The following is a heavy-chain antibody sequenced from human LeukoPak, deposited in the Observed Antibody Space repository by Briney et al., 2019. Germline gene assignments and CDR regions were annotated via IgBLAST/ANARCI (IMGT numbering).Heavy chain of an antibody. CDR1: GGSISPYY. V-gene: IGHV4-59*01. CDR3: ARAETLAAIYFDF. CDR2: IFHSGIT. Sequence: SETLSLTCSVSGGSISPYYWSWFRQPPGKGLEWIGYIFHSGITTYNPSLESRVTISLDSSKNQFFLRLTSVTAADTAMYYCARAETLAAIYFDFWGQGSLVTVSS. J-gene: IGHJ4*02. D-gene: IGHD6-25*01.